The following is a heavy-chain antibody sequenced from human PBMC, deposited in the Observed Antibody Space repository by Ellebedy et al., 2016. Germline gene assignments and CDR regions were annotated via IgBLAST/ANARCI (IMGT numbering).Heavy chain of an antibody. D-gene: IGHD3-10*01. V-gene: IGHV5-51*01. CDR1: GYSFTSYW. J-gene: IGHJ4*02. CDR3: ARLRITMVRGVIQGPNLRFDY. Sequence: GESLKISXKGSGYSFTSYWIGWVRQMPGKGLEWMGIIYPGDSDTRYSPSFQGQVTISADKSISTAYLQWSSLKASDTAMYYCARLRITMVRGVIQGPNLRFDYWGQGTLVTVSS. CDR2: IYPGDSDT.